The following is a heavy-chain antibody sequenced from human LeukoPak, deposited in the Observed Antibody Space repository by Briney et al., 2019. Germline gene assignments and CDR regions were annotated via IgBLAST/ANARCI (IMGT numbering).Heavy chain of an antibody. CDR3: ARDLQVRLRYYYVY. J-gene: IGHJ4*02. CDR2: FDPEDGET. CDR1: GYTLTELS. V-gene: IGHV1-24*01. D-gene: IGHD3-10*01. Sequence: ASVKVSCKVSGYTLTELSMHWVRQAPGKGLEWMGGFDPEDGETIYAQKFQGRVTMTEDTSTDTAYMELSRLRSDDTAVYHCARDLQVRLRYYYVYWGQGTLVTVSS.